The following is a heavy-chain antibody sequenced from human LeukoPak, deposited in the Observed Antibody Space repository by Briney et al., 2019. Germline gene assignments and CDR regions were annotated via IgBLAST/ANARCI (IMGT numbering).Heavy chain of an antibody. Sequence: GASVKVSCKASGGTFSSYAISWVRQAPGQGLEWMGGIIPIFGTANYAQKFQGRVTITADKSTSAAYMELSSLRSEDTAVYYCAPYYDSSXQPSEPXXXGTLVTV. V-gene: IGHV1-69*06. CDR1: GGTFSSYA. D-gene: IGHD3-22*01. J-gene: IGHJ5*02. CDR3: APYYDSSXQPSEP. CDR2: IIPIFGTA.